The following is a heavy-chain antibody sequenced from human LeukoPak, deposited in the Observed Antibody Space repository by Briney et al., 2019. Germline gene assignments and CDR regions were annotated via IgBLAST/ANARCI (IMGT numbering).Heavy chain of an antibody. J-gene: IGHJ6*03. CDR3: AKDPYMDV. CDR1: GFSFADAT. V-gene: IGHV3-9*01. Sequence: GGSLRVSCAASGFSFADATMHWVRQVPGKGREWVSGINWNSGTMGYAEFVKGRFTVSRDNAKNSLYLQINSLKTEDTALYYCAKDPYMDVWGKGTTVTVSS. CDR2: INWNSGTM.